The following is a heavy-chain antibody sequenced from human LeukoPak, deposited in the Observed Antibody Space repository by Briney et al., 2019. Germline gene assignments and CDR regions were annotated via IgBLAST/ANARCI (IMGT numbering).Heavy chain of an antibody. Sequence: SVTLSLTCSVSGGSISSSSYYWGWIRQPPGKGLEWIGNIYYSGSTYYNPSLNSRVTISVDTSKNQFSLRLSSVTAADTAVYYCARVPERGVLGYYYYMDVWGKGTTVTISS. CDR3: ARVPERGVLGYYYYMDV. D-gene: IGHD1-14*01. V-gene: IGHV4-39*01. CDR1: GGSISSSSYY. CDR2: IYYSGST. J-gene: IGHJ6*03.